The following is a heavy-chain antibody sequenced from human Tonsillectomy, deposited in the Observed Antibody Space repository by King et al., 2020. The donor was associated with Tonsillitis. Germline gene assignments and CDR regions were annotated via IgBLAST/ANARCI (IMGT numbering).Heavy chain of an antibody. Sequence: QLVQSGGGVVQPGRSLRLSCAASGFTFSSYGIHWVRQAPGKGREWVAVISSDGSKKYYADSVRGRFTISRDNSKNTLYLQMNSLRADDTAVYYCAKARQWLVHFDYWGQGTLVTVSS. D-gene: IGHD6-19*01. CDR2: ISSDGSKK. V-gene: IGHV3-30*18. J-gene: IGHJ4*02. CDR3: AKARQWLVHFDY. CDR1: GFTFSSYG.